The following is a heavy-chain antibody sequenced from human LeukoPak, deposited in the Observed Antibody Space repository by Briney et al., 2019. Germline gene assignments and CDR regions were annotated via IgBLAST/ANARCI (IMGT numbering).Heavy chain of an antibody. J-gene: IGHJ4*02. V-gene: IGHV3-23*01. Sequence: GGTLRLSCAASGLTFSSYGMSWVRQAPGKGLEWVSAISGSGGSTYYADSVKGRFTISRDNSKNTLYLQMNSLRAEDTAVYYCARENSGSYYFDYWGQGTLVTVSS. CDR2: ISGSGGST. CDR1: GLTFSSYG. D-gene: IGHD1-26*01. CDR3: ARENSGSYYFDY.